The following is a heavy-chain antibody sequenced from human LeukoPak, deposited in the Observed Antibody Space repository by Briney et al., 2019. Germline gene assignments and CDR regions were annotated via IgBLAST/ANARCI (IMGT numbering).Heavy chain of an antibody. V-gene: IGHV4-39*01. CDR3: ARQYYYGSGSYFA. CDR2: IYYSGST. D-gene: IGHD3-10*01. Sequence: SETLSLTCTVSGGSISSSSYSWGWIRQPPGKGLEWIGSIYYSGSTNYNPSLKSRVTISVDTSKNQFSLKLSSVTAADTAVYYCARQYYYGSGSYFAWGQGTLVTVSS. J-gene: IGHJ4*02. CDR1: GGSISSSSYS.